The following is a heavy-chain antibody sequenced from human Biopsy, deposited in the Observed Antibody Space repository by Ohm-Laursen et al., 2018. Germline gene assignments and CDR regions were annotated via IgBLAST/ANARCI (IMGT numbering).Heavy chain of an antibody. CDR1: GDSLTSGPEN. CDR3: ARGRRTSGWPYFDN. J-gene: IGHJ4*02. V-gene: IGHV4-61*01. CDR2: IYSGGNT. Sequence: SETLSLTCTVSGDSLTSGPENWSWIRQSPGQGLEYIGFIYSGGNTNYNPSLKNRVTMSVDTSKNQFYLKLYYVTAADTAVYYCARGRRTSGWPYFDNWGQGALVSVSP. D-gene: IGHD6-19*01.